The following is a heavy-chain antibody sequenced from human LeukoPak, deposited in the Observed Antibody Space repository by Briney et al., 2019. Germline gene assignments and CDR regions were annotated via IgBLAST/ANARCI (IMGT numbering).Heavy chain of an antibody. V-gene: IGHV1-69-2*01. CDR1: GYTFTDYY. D-gene: IGHD1-20*01. CDR2: VDPEDGET. CDR3: ATGDGITGPNNWFDP. Sequence: ASVKVSCKVSGYTFTDYYMHWVQQAPGKGLEWTGLVDPEDGETIYAEKFQGRVTITADTSTDTAYMELSSLRSEDTAVYYCATGDGITGPNNWFDPCGQGTLVTVSS. J-gene: IGHJ5*02.